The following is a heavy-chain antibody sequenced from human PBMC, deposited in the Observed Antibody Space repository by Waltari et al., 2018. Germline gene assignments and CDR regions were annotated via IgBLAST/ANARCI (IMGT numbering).Heavy chain of an antibody. D-gene: IGHD3-3*01. J-gene: IGHJ5*02. CDR2: INPNSGGT. CDR1: GYTFTGYY. CDR3: ARGIGKDFWSGYNPNWFDP. Sequence: QVQLVQSGAEVKKPGASVKVSCKASGYTFTGYYMHWVRQAPGQGLEWRGWINPNSGGTNYAQKFQGRVTMTRDTSISTAYMELSRLRSDDTAVHYCARGIGKDFWSGYNPNWFDPWGQGTLVTVSS. V-gene: IGHV1-2*02.